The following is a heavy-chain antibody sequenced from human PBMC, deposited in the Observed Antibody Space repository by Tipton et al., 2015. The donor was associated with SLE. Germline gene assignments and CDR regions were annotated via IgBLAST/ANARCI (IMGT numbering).Heavy chain of an antibody. D-gene: IGHD3-16*01. J-gene: IGHJ4*02. Sequence: TLSLTCAVSGPSINNAYYWGWIRQPPGKGLEWIGRIYYSGSTNYNPSLMSRVTISEDTSKNQFSLKLSSVTAADTAVYYCARGGDPDYFDYWGQGALVSVSS. CDR3: ARGGDPDYFDY. V-gene: IGHV4-38-2*01. CDR2: IYYSGST. CDR1: GPSINNAYY.